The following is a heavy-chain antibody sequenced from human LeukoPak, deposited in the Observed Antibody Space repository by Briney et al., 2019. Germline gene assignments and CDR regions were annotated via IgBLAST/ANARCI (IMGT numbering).Heavy chain of an antibody. J-gene: IGHJ4*02. CDR3: ATPVLKGGSV. Sequence: GGSLRLSCAASGFTFSSYSMNWVRQAPGTGLEWVSSISSSSSYIYYADSVKGRFTISRDNAKNSLYLQMNSLRAEDTAVYYCATPVLKGGSVWGQGTLVTVSS. CDR2: ISSSSSYI. V-gene: IGHV3-21*01. CDR1: GFTFSSYS. D-gene: IGHD2/OR15-2a*01.